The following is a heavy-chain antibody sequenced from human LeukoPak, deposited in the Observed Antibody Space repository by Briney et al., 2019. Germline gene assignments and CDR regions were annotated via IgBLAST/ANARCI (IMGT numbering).Heavy chain of an antibody. CDR1: GYTFNSYG. J-gene: IGHJ4*02. Sequence: ASVKVSCKASGYTFNSYGISWVRQAPGQGLEYMGWISAYSGDTNYAQKYQDRVTITRDTSTSTVYMEVRRLRSDDTAVYYCARDLTSGDYWGQGTLVTVSS. D-gene: IGHD3-16*01. CDR2: ISAYSGDT. V-gene: IGHV1-18*01. CDR3: ARDLTSGDY.